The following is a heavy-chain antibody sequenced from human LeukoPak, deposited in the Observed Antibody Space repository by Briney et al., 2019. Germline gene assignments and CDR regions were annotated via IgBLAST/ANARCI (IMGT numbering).Heavy chain of an antibody. D-gene: IGHD1-26*01. CDR3: ARGRMGATTGPDY. J-gene: IGHJ4*02. CDR2: MNPNSGNT. V-gene: IGHV1-8*01. CDR1: GYTFTSYD. Sequence: ASVKVSCKASGYTFTSYDINWVRQAAGQGLEWMGWMNPNSGNTGYAQKFQGRVTMTRNTSISTAYMELRSLRSDDTAVYYCARGRMGATTGPDYWGQGTLVTVSS.